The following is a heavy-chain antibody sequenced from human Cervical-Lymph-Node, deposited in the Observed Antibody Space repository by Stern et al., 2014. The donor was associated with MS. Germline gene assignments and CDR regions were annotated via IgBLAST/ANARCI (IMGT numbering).Heavy chain of an antibody. CDR3: AKGGGAASDYYFDY. D-gene: IGHD3-16*01. V-gene: IGHV3-9*01. Sequence: EVHLVESGGGLVQPGRSLRLSCAASGFTFDDYAMHWVRQAPGQGLEWVSGISWNSGSIGYADSVKGRFTISRDNAKNSLYLQMNSLRAEDTALYYCAKGGGAASDYYFDYWGQGTLVTVSS. CDR2: ISWNSGSI. CDR1: GFTFDDYA. J-gene: IGHJ4*02.